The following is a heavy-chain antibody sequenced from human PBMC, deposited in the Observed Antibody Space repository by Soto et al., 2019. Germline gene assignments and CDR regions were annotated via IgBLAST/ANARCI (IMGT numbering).Heavy chain of an antibody. J-gene: IGHJ6*02. CDR1: GGTFSSYA. V-gene: IGHV1-69*01. CDR3: AVGLAAAGQEAVAGTWDYYYGMDV. CDR2: IIPILGTA. Sequence: QVQLVQSGAEVKKPGSSVKVSCKASGGTFSSYAISWVRQAPGQGLEWMGGIIPILGTANYAQKFQGRVTITADESTSTAYMELSSLRSEDTAVYYCAVGLAAAGQEAVAGTWDYYYGMDVWGQGTTVTVSS. D-gene: IGHD6-13*01.